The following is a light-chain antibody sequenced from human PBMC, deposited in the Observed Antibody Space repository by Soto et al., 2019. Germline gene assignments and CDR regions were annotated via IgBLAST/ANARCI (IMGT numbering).Light chain of an antibody. CDR1: QSVSSN. J-gene: IGKJ5*01. Sequence: EIVMTQSPSTLSVSPGERATLACRASQSVSSNLAWYHQKPSQAPRLLIYGASTRATGIPARFSASGSGTEFTLTISSLQSEDFAVYYCQQYNNWPLTFGQGTRLEI. CDR3: QQYNNWPLT. CDR2: GAS. V-gene: IGKV3-15*01.